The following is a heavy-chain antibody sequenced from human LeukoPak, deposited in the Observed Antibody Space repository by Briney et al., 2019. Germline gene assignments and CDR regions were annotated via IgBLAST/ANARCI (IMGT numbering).Heavy chain of an antibody. D-gene: IGHD6-19*01. V-gene: IGHV4-59*12. CDR3: ARDRDLYSSYFDY. J-gene: IGHJ4*02. CDR2: IYYTGNT. CDR1: GGSIGSYY. Sequence: SETLSLTCTVSGGSIGSYYWSWIRQPPGKALEWIGYIYYTGNTNCNPSLKSRVTISVDTSKNQFSLNLSSVTAADTAVYYCARDRDLYSSYFDYWGQGTLVTVSS.